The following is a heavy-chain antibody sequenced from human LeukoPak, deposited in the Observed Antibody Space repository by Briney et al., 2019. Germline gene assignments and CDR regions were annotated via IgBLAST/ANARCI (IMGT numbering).Heavy chain of an antibody. CDR2: ISGSGDNT. V-gene: IGHV3-21*01. CDR3: ARATAPDFWSGYLYYYYYYMDV. Sequence: GGSLRLSCAASGFTFSSYAMNWVRQAPGKGLEWISSISGSGDNTYYADSVKGRFTISRDNAKNSLYLQMNSLRAEDTAVYYCARATAPDFWSGYLYYYYYYMDVWGKGTTVTVSS. D-gene: IGHD3-3*01. J-gene: IGHJ6*03. CDR1: GFTFSSYA.